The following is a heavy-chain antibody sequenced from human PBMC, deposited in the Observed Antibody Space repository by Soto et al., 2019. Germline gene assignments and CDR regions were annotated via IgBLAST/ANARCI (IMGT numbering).Heavy chain of an antibody. CDR3: ARDLYSSSARYFDY. CDR2: ISSSSSYI. D-gene: IGHD6-6*01. J-gene: IGHJ4*02. CDR1: GLTFRIAW. V-gene: IGHV3-21*01. Sequence: GGSLRLSCAASGLTFRIAWMNWVRQAPGKGLEWVSSISSSSSYIYYADSVKGRFTISRDNAKNSLYLQMNSLRAEDTAVYYCARDLYSSSARYFDYWGQGTLVTVSS.